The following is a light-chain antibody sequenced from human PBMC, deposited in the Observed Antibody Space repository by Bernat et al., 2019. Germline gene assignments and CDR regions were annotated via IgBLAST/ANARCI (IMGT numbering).Light chain of an antibody. J-gene: IGKJ1*01. CDR1: QSISSW. V-gene: IGKV1-5*03. CDR2: KAS. CDR3: QQYHGYRA. Sequence: DVQMTQSPSTLSASVGDRVTITCRASQSISSWLAWYQQKPGKAPNLLIYKASNLKSGVPSRFSGSGSGTEFTLTISSLQPDDFAIYYCQQYHGYRAFGQGTKVEVK.